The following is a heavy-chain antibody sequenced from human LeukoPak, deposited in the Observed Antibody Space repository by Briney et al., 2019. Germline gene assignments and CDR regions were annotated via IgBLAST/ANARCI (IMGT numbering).Heavy chain of an antibody. J-gene: IGHJ4*02. D-gene: IGHD3-10*01. Sequence: GGSLRLSCAASGFTFNSYGMHWVRQAPGKGLEWVAFIRYDGSNKYYADSVKGRFTISRDNSKNTLYLQMNSLRAEDTAVYYCAKAMVRGIDYWGQGTLVTVSS. CDR2: IRYDGSNK. V-gene: IGHV3-30*02. CDR1: GFTFNSYG. CDR3: AKAMVRGIDY.